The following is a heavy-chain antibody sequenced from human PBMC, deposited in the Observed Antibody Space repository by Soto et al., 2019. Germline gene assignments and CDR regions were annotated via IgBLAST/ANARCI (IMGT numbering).Heavy chain of an antibody. CDR2: IYDSGSS. J-gene: IGHJ4*02. V-gene: IGHV4-30-4*01. CDR3: AREKGYISGPKNFDY. Sequence: SETLSLTCTVSGASISSGDYFWSWIRQSPGKGLEWIGYIYDSGSSYYSPSLKSRVTMSVDTSKNQFSLKLRSVTAADTAVYYCAREKGYISGPKNFDYWGQGTLVTVSS. CDR1: GASISSGDYF. D-gene: IGHD5-12*01.